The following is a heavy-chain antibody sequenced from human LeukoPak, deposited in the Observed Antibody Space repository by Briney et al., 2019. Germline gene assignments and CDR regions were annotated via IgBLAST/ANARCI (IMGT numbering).Heavy chain of an antibody. V-gene: IGHV3-30*02. CDR3: AKQHDFWSGYLSYFDY. J-gene: IGHJ4*02. Sequence: PGGSLRLSCAASGFTFSSYGMHWVRQAPGKGLEWVAFIRYDGSNKYYADSVKGRFTISRDNSKNTLYLQMNSLGAEDTAVYYCAKQHDFWSGYLSYFDYWGQGTLVTVSS. D-gene: IGHD3-3*01. CDR2: IRYDGSNK. CDR1: GFTFSSYG.